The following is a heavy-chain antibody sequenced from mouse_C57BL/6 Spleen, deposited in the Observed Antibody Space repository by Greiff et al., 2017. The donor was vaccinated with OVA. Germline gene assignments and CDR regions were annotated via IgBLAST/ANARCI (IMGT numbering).Heavy chain of an antibody. CDR1: GYSFPGYY. CDR3: ARRGNPWFAY. Sequence: VQLKESGPELVKPGASVKISCKASGYSFPGYYMNWVKQSPEKSLEWIGEINPSTGGTTYNQKFKAKATLTVDTSSSTAYMQLKSLTSEDSAVYYCARRGNPWFAYWGQGTLGTVSA. D-gene: IGHD2-1*01. V-gene: IGHV1-42*01. J-gene: IGHJ3*01. CDR2: INPSTGGT.